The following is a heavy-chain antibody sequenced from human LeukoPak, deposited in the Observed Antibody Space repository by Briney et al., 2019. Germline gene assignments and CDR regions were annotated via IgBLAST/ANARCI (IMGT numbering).Heavy chain of an antibody. CDR2: IRSKAYGGTT. CDR3: TRAGVGYSSGWYYFDY. D-gene: IGHD6-19*01. V-gene: IGHV3-49*03. Sequence: GGSLRLSCTASGFTFGDYAMSWFRQAPGKGLEWVGFIRSKAYGGTTEYAASVKGRFTISRDDSKSIAYLQMNSLKTEDTAVYYCTRAGVGYSSGWYYFDYWGQGTLVTVSS. CDR1: GFTFGDYA. J-gene: IGHJ4*02.